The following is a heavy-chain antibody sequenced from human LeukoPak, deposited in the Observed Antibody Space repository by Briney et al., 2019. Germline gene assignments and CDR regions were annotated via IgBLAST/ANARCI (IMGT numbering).Heavy chain of an antibody. Sequence: SETLSLTCGVYGGSLSVHFWSWIRQPLGKGLEWIGEIKHTGYTNYNPSLKSRVIISVDTSKNQFSLKLSSMTAADTAVYYCAREYSTSSTSFDYWGQGTLVTVSS. CDR1: GGSLSVHF. J-gene: IGHJ4*02. D-gene: IGHD6-6*01. V-gene: IGHV4-34*01. CDR3: AREYSTSSTSFDY. CDR2: IKHTGYT.